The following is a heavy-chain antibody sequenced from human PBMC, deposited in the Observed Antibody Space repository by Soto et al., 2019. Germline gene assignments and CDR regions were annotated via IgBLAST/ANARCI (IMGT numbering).Heavy chain of an antibody. CDR1: GGSFSGYY. D-gene: IGHD2-21*02. CDR3: ARLVVTARSANWFDP. Sequence: SETLSLTCAVYGGSFSGYYWSWIRQPPGKGLEWIGEINHSGSTNYNPSLKSRVAISVDTSKNQFSLKLSSVTAADTAVYYCARLVVTARSANWFDPWGQGILVTVSS. CDR2: INHSGST. V-gene: IGHV4-34*01. J-gene: IGHJ5*02.